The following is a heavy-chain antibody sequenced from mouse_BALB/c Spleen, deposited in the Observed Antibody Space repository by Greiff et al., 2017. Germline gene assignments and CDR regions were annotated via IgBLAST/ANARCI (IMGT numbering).Heavy chain of an antibody. J-gene: IGHJ4*01. CDR2: INSNGGST. Sequence: EVKLVESGGGLVQPGGSLKLSCAASGFTFSSYGMSWVRQTPDKRLELVATINSNGGSTYYPDSVKGRFTISRDNAKNTLYLQMSSLKSEDTAMYYCAREGGQDYAMDYWGQGTSVTVSS. V-gene: IGHV5-6-3*01. CDR3: AREGGQDYAMDY. D-gene: IGHD3-3*01. CDR1: GFTFSSYG.